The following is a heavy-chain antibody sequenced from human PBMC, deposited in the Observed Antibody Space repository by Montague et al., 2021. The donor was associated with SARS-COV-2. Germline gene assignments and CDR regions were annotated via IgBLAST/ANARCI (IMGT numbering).Heavy chain of an antibody. D-gene: IGHD3-22*01. Sequence: SETLSLTCAVYGSSFNDYFWTWIRQSPGKGLEWIGEINHDGSTNYNPSLKSRLTISVDTSKNQFSLNLTSVTAADAAVYYCARARGGRAVPIITYYYYHGMDVWGQGTPVTVSS. CDR3: ARARGGRAVPIITYYYYHGMDV. V-gene: IGHV4-34*01. CDR1: GSSFNDYF. J-gene: IGHJ6*02. CDR2: INHDGST.